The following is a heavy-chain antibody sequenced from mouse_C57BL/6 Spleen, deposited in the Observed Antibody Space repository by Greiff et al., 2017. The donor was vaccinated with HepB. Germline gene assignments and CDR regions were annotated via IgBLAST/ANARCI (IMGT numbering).Heavy chain of an antibody. Sequence: QVQLQQSGAELVRPGTSVKLSCKASGYTFTSYWMHWVKQRPGQGLEWIGVIDPSDSYTNYNQKFKGKATLTVDTSSSTAYMQLSSLTSEDSAVYYCARTTVVAYYFDYWGQGTTLTVSS. CDR1: GYTFTSYW. J-gene: IGHJ2*01. D-gene: IGHD1-1*01. CDR2: IDPSDSYT. CDR3: ARTTVVAYYFDY. V-gene: IGHV1-59*01.